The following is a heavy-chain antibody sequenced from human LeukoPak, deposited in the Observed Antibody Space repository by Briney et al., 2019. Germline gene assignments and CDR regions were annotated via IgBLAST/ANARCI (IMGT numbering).Heavy chain of an antibody. V-gene: IGHV4-34*01. Sequence: SETLSLTCTVSGGSISSAYWSWIRQPPGKGLEWIGEINHSGSTNYNPSLKSRVTISVDTSKNQFSLKLSSVTAADTAVYYCARGLVVDTAMVTRVNWFDPWGQGTLVTVSS. J-gene: IGHJ5*02. CDR2: INHSGST. CDR3: ARGLVVDTAMVTRVNWFDP. D-gene: IGHD5-18*01. CDR1: GGSISSAY.